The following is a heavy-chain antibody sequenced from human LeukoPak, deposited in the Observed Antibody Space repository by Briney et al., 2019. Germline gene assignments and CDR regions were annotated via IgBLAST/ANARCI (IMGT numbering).Heavy chain of an antibody. CDR3: AKPVVVVGYYFDY. Sequence: GRSLRLSCAASGFNFMTYGMHWVRQAPGKGLEWVAVISYDGSNKYYADSVKGRFTISRDNSKNTLYLQMNSLRAEDTAVYYCAKPVVVVGYYFDYWGQGTLVTVSS. CDR1: GFNFMTYG. D-gene: IGHD2-15*01. J-gene: IGHJ4*02. V-gene: IGHV3-30*18. CDR2: ISYDGSNK.